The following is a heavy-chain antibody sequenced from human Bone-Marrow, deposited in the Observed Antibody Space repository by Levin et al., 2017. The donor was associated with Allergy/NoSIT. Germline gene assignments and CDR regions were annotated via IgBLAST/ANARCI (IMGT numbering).Heavy chain of an antibody. V-gene: IGHV3-7*01. CDR3: AKYSARYCGSASCPSAGAFDS. Sequence: LSLTCAASGHTFSIYWMTWVRQAPGKGLEWVANIKPDGTEKNYVDSVKGRFTISRDNANNSLYLQMNSLRGEDTALYYCAKYSARYCGSASCPSAGAFDSWGQGTLVTVSS. J-gene: IGHJ4*02. CDR2: IKPDGTEK. CDR1: GHTFSIYW. D-gene: IGHD2-2*01.